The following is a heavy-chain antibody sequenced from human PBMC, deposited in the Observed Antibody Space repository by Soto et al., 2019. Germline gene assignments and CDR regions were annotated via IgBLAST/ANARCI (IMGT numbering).Heavy chain of an antibody. J-gene: IGHJ5*02. Sequence: DVQLLESGGGIVQPGGSLRLSCTASGFPVISYWMHWVRQAPGKGLVWVSRINSDGSSINYADSVKGRFTISRDNAKNTVDLKMNSLRGEDTAVYFCVSGAYRAYWVDPWGQGTLVTVSS. CDR3: VSGAYRAYWVDP. CDR1: GFPVISYW. D-gene: IGHD5-12*01. CDR2: INSDGSSI. V-gene: IGHV3-74*01.